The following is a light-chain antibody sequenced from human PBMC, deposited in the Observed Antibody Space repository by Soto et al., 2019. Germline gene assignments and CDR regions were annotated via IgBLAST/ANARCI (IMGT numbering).Light chain of an antibody. Sequence: ECVLSPSPGTLSLPPGASATLSCRARQSVSSSYLAWYQQKPCQAHRLLIYGASSRATGIPDRFSGSGCGTDFSLTISRLEPEDFAVYYCQQYGSSPPWTFGQGTKVDIK. CDR1: QSVSSSY. CDR2: GAS. CDR3: QQYGSSPPWT. V-gene: IGKV3-20*01. J-gene: IGKJ1*01.